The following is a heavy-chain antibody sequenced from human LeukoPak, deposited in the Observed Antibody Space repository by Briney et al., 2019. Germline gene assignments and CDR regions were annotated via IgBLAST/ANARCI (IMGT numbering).Heavy chain of an antibody. CDR2: IRYDGSNK. CDR1: GFTFSSYG. Sequence: PGGSLRLSCAASGFTFSSYGMHWVRQAPGKGLEWVAFIRYDGSNKYYADSVKGRSTISRDNSKNTLYLQMNSLRAEDTVVYYCAKIPYDFWSGYTQFDYWGQGTLVTVSS. J-gene: IGHJ4*02. V-gene: IGHV3-30*02. CDR3: AKIPYDFWSGYTQFDY. D-gene: IGHD3-3*01.